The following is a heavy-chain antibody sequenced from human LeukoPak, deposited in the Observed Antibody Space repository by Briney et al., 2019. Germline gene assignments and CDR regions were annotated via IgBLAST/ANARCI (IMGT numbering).Heavy chain of an antibody. V-gene: IGHV3-33*08. CDR1: GFTFSSYG. Sequence: PGGSLRLSCAASGFTFSSYGMHWVRQAPGKGLEWVAVIWYGGSNKYYADSVKGRFTISRDNSKNTLYLQMNSLRAEDTAVYYCARVYSSSWYLSPWGQGTLVTVSS. J-gene: IGHJ5*02. CDR2: IWYGGSNK. D-gene: IGHD6-13*01. CDR3: ARVYSSSWYLSP.